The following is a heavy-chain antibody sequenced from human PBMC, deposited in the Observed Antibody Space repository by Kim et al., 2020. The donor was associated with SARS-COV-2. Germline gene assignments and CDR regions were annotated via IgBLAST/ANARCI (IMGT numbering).Heavy chain of an antibody. J-gene: IGHJ6*02. CDR2: IYYSGST. Sequence: SETLSLTCTVSGGSISSSSYYWGWIRQPPGKGLEWIGSIYYSGSTYYNPSLKSRVTISVDTSKNQFSLKLSSVTAADTAVYYCARRTMIVSTYYYYYGMDVCGQGTTVTVSS. CDR3: ARRTMIVSTYYYYYGMDV. CDR1: GGSISSSSYY. D-gene: IGHD3-22*01. V-gene: IGHV4-39*01.